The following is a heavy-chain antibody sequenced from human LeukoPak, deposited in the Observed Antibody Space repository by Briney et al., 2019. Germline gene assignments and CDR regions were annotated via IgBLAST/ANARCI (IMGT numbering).Heavy chain of an antibody. V-gene: IGHV3-23*01. CDR3: AREGGPYRPLDY. Sequence: GGSLRLSCAASAFTFSNHAMSWVRQAPGKGLEWVSDISRSGGSGGSTYYADSVKGRFTISRDNSKNTLFLQMNSLRAEDTAVYYCAREGGPYRPLDYSGQGTLVTVSS. J-gene: IGHJ4*02. CDR2: ISRSGGSGGST. CDR1: AFTFSNHA.